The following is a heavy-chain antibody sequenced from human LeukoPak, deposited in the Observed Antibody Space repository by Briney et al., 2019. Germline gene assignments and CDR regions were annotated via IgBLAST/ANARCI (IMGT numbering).Heavy chain of an antibody. D-gene: IGHD6-13*01. CDR1: GGSISSSNW. CDR2: IYHSGST. J-gene: IGHJ4*02. CDR3: ARATPSPAAGYYFDY. Sequence: SGTLSLTCAVSGGSISSSNWWSWVRQPPGKGLEWIGEIYHSGSTNYNPSLKSRVTISVDTSKNQFSLKLSSVTAADTAVYYCARATPSPAAGYYFDYWGQGTLVTVSS. V-gene: IGHV4-4*02.